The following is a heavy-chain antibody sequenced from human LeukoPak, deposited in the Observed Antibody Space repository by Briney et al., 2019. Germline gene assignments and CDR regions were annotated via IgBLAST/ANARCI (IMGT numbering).Heavy chain of an antibody. D-gene: IGHD4-11*01. CDR3: TRGYSIDY. Sequence: PGGSLRLSCTASGFTFGDYAMSWVRQAPGKGLEWVGFIRSKASGGTTEYTASVKGRFTISRDDSKSIAYPQMNSLITEDTAIYYCTRGYSIDYWGQGTQVTVSS. CDR1: GFTFGDYA. J-gene: IGHJ4*02. CDR2: IRSKASGGTT. V-gene: IGHV3-49*04.